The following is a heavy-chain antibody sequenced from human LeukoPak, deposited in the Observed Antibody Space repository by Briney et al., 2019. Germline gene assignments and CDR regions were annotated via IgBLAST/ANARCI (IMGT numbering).Heavy chain of an antibody. CDR3: ARDRTVRAVPYYFDS. CDR1: GFTFSTYS. CDR2: ISSASSNI. J-gene: IGHJ4*02. V-gene: IGHV3-48*02. Sequence: GGSLRLSCAASGFTFSTYSMNWVRQAPGKGLEWVSYISSASSNIYYADPVKGRFTISRDNAKNSLYLQMNSLRDEDTAVYYCARDRTVRAVPYYFDSWGQGTLVTVSS. D-gene: IGHD3-10*01.